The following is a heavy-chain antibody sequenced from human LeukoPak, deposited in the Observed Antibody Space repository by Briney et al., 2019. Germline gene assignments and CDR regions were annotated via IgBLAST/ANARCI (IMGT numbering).Heavy chain of an antibody. J-gene: IGHJ4*02. CDR1: LVTASSSA. CDR2: IGGSGGST. V-gene: IGHV3-23*01. Sequence: VGSLRLSTAASLVTASSSAMNWVRQAPGQGLEWGSAIGGSGGSTYYADSVKGRFTISRGNSKNMLYLQMNSLRAEDTAVYYCANLFTMFRPGFDYWGQGTLVTVSS. CDR3: ANLFTMFRPGFDY. D-gene: IGHD3-10*02.